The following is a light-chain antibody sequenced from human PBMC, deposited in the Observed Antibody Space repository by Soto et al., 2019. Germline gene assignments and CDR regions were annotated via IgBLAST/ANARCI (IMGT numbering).Light chain of an antibody. V-gene: IGLV1-36*01. J-gene: IGLJ2*01. CDR2: YDD. Sequence: QLVLTQPPSVSEAPRQRVTISCSGSSSNIGNNAVNWYQQLPGKAPKLLIYYDDLLPSGVSDRFSGSKSGTSASLGISGLQSEDEADYYCAAWDDSLNGPVFGGGTKLTVL. CDR3: AAWDDSLNGPV. CDR1: SSNIGNNA.